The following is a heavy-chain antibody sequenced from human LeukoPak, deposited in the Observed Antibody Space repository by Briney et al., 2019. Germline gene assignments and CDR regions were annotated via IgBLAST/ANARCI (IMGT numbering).Heavy chain of an antibody. V-gene: IGHV4-39*07. D-gene: IGHD6-19*01. Sequence: SETLSLTCTVSGVSISSDDYLWGWIRQSPGKGLEWIASVSYSGTVYYNPSLKSRVTISVDMSKNEFSLRLRSVTAADTAMYYCARGTLYSGWSYYFDDWGQGNQVTVSS. CDR1: GVSISSDDYL. CDR3: ARGTLYSGWSYYFDD. J-gene: IGHJ4*02. CDR2: VSYSGTV.